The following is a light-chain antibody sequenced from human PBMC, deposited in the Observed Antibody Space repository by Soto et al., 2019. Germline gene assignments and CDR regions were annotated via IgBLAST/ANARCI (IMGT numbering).Light chain of an antibody. CDR3: QPYGSSLYI. Sequence: EIVLTQSPATLSLSPGERATLSCGASQSVSSNSLAWYQQKPGLAPRLLIHEASRRATGTPVKFRGSGAGTDFALTFSSLETEDFSVYYCQPYGSSLYIFGQGTTLQIK. V-gene: IGKV3D-20*01. CDR1: QSVSSNS. CDR2: EAS. J-gene: IGKJ2*01.